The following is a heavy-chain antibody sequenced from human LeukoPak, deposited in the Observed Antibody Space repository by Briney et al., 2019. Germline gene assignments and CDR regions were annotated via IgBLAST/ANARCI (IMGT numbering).Heavy chain of an antibody. Sequence: GESLKISCQVSGYIFTHYWIGWVRQMPGNGLESMGIIYPADSDTTYSPSFQGQVTISADKSINTVYLQWSSLKASDTAMYYCARASTVTGDWYFDIWGGGTLVTVSS. V-gene: IGHV5-51*01. CDR3: ARASTVTGDWYFDI. J-gene: IGHJ2*01. CDR1: GYIFTHYW. D-gene: IGHD4-17*01. CDR2: IYPADSDT.